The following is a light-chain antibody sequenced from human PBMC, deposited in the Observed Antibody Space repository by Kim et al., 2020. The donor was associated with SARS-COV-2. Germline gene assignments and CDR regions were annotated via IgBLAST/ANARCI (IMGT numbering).Light chain of an antibody. Sequence: GEGANPPCRASHSVGNSLAWYQPTPGQAPRLLIYDGAIRANGLPGKFRGSWSWTDFTPTNRSLGPRDFAIYYCQQRGKWPPALTFGGGTKVDIK. J-gene: IGKJ4*01. V-gene: IGKV3-11*01. CDR3: QQRGKWPPALT. CDR1: HSVGNS. CDR2: DGA.